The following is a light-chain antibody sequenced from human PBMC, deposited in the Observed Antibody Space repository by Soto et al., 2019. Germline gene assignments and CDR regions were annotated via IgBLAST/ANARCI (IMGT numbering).Light chain of an antibody. CDR2: AAS. V-gene: IGKV1-39*01. CDR1: QSISSY. J-gene: IGKJ3*01. Sequence: DIQMTQSPSSLSASVGDRVTITCRASQSISSYLNWYQQKPGKAPKLLIYAASSLQSGVPSRFSGSGSGTDFTLTITNLQPEDFETYYCQQSYNGPFTLGPGTKVDIK. CDR3: QQSYNGPFT.